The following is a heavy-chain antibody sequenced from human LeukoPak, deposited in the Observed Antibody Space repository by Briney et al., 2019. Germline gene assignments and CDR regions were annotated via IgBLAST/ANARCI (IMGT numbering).Heavy chain of an antibody. J-gene: IGHJ5*02. V-gene: IGHV3-33*01. CDR3: ARGNSGSFDH. Sequence: GGSLRLSCAASGFTFSSYGIYWVRQAPGKGLEWVAAVWKDGSNKYYADSVMGRFAISRDNSENTLYLQMNSLRVEDTAVYYCARGNSGSFDHWGQGTLVTVSS. D-gene: IGHD1-26*01. CDR1: GFTFSSYG. CDR2: VWKDGSNK.